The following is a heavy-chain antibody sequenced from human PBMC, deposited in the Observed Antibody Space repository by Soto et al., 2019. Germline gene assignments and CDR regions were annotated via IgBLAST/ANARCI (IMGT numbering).Heavy chain of an antibody. D-gene: IGHD3-10*01. V-gene: IGHV3-23*01. Sequence: GGSLRLSCSASGFTFSSYAMSWVRQAPGKGLEWVSAMSGSGGSTYYADSVKGRFTSSRDNSKDTLYLQMNSLRAEDTAVYYCAKDGMVRGVIYSYYYYGMDVWGQGTTVTVSS. CDR3: AKDGMVRGVIYSYYYYGMDV. CDR2: MSGSGGST. J-gene: IGHJ6*02. CDR1: GFTFSSYA.